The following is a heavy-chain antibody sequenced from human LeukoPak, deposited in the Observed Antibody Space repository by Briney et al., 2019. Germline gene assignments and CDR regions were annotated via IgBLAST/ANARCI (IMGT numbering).Heavy chain of an antibody. Sequence: SETLSLTCIVSGYSISSGYYWGWIRQPPGKGLEWIGMIHHSGSTYYNPSLKSRVTISGDTSKNQFSLKLISVTAADTAVYYCARGGPIYGGYYYYYMDVWGKGTTVTVSS. J-gene: IGHJ6*03. CDR3: ARGGPIYGGYYYYYMDV. CDR2: IHHSGST. CDR1: GYSISSGYY. D-gene: IGHD4-23*01. V-gene: IGHV4-38-2*02.